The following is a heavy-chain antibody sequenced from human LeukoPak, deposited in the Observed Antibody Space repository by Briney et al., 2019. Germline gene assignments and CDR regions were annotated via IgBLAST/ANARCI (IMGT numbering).Heavy chain of an antibody. CDR2: ISSSSSYI. J-gene: IGHJ6*02. CDR3: ARVAERGYSYGHPPNYGMDV. D-gene: IGHD5-18*01. Sequence: RPGGSLRLSCAASGFTFSSYSMNWVRQAPGKGLEWVSSISSSSSYIYYADSVKGRFTISRDNAKNSLYLQMNSLRAEDTAVYYCARVAERGYSYGHPPNYGMDVWGQGTTVTVSS. CDR1: GFTFSSYS. V-gene: IGHV3-21*01.